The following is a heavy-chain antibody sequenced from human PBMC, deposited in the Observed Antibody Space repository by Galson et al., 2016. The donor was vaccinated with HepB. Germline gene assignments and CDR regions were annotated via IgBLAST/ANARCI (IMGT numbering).Heavy chain of an antibody. CDR3: YSRLGYCRGETCFGRY. CDR2: MYSDGRT. D-gene: IGHD2-15*01. Sequence: SLRLSCAVSGFSVSDNYMSWVRQAPGQGLEWVSLMYSDGRTHYADSAKGRFTISRDNSKNTVFLQMKSLRAEDSAVYFCYSRLGYCRGETCFGRYWGQGTLGTVSA. V-gene: IGHV3-53*01. J-gene: IGHJ4*02. CDR1: GFSVSDNY.